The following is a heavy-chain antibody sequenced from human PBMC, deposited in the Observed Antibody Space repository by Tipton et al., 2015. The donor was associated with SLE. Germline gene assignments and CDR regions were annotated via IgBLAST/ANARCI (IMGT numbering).Heavy chain of an antibody. Sequence: SLRLSCAASGFTFSSYAMSWVRQAPGKGLEWVSAISGSGGSTYYADSVKGRFTISRDNSKNTLYLQMNSLRAEDTAVYYCAKDPLWFRELSSYYFDYWGQGTLVTVSS. V-gene: IGHV3-23*01. CDR1: GFTFSSYA. D-gene: IGHD3-10*01. CDR2: ISGSGGST. CDR3: AKDPLWFRELSSYYFDY. J-gene: IGHJ4*02.